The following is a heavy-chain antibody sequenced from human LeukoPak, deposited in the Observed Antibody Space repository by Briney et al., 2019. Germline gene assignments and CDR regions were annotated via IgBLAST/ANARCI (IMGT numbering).Heavy chain of an antibody. CDR2: ISGSGGST. J-gene: IGHJ4*02. CDR3: AKILKTTVLYYFDY. V-gene: IGHV3-23*01. D-gene: IGHD4-17*01. Sequence: GGSLRLSCAASGFTFSSYAMSWVGPAPGKGLEWVSAISGSGGSTYYADSVKGRFTISRDNSKNTLYLQMNSLRAEDTAVYYCAKILKTTVLYYFDYWGQGTLVTVSS. CDR1: GFTFSSYA.